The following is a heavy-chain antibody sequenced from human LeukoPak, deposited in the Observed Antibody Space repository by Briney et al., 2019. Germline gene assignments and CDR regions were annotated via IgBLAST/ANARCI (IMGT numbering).Heavy chain of an antibody. Sequence: GGSLRLSCAASGFTFSSYGMSWVRQAPGKGLEWVSAIRGSGGSTYYADSVKGRFTISRDNSKNTLYLQMNSLRAEDTAVYYCAKYGAVHGGNPVKYFQDWGQGTLVTVSS. CDR2: IRGSGGST. V-gene: IGHV3-23*01. J-gene: IGHJ1*01. D-gene: IGHD3-16*01. CDR1: GFTFSSYG. CDR3: AKYGAVHGGNPVKYFQD.